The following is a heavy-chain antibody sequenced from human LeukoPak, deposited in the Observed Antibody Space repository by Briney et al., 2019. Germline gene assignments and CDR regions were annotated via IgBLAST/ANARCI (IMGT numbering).Heavy chain of an antibody. CDR3: ARGLSDAFDI. V-gene: IGHV4-34*01. J-gene: IGHJ3*02. CDR2: INHSGST. CDR1: GGSFSGYY. Sequence: SETLSLTCAVYGGSFSGYYWSWIRQPPGKGLEWIGEINHSGSTNYNPSLKSRVTISVDTSKNQFSLKLSSVTAADTAAYYCARGLSDAFDIWGQGTMVTVSS.